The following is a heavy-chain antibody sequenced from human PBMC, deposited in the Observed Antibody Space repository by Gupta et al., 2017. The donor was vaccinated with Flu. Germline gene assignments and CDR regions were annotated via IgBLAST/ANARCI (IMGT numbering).Heavy chain of an antibody. D-gene: IGHD1-26*01. V-gene: IGHV3-11*01. CDR2: ISSSGIII. Sequence: GKVLEWVSYISSSGIIITCADSVEGRFTISRNNSKSSLYLQMNSLRVEDTAVYDWARDFYGWSATGRGFTFDPWGQGTLVIVSS. J-gene: IGHJ5*01. CDR3: ARDFYGWSATGRGFTFDP.